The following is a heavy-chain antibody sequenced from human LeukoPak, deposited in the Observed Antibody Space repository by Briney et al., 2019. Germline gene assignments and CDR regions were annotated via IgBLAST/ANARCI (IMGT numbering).Heavy chain of an antibody. Sequence: GGSLRLSCTASGFTFSTYEMNWVRQAPGKGLEWVSYISGSGYPIYYADSVKGRFTISRDNAKNSLYLQMNSLRAEDTAVYYCARGKGWDGDYYYYGMDVWGQGTTVTVSS. CDR3: ARGKGWDGDYYYYGMDV. CDR1: GFTFSTYE. D-gene: IGHD4-17*01. V-gene: IGHV3-48*03. CDR2: ISGSGYPI. J-gene: IGHJ6*02.